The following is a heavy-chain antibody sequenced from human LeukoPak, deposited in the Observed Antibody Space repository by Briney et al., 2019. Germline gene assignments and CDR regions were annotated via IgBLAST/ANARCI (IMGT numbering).Heavy chain of an antibody. CDR1: GYTFTSYA. J-gene: IGHJ4*02. CDR2: INTNTGNP. CDR3: AISPLYYDILTGYYKASPLDY. V-gene: IGHV7-4-1*02. Sequence: ASVKVSCKASGYTFTSYAMNWVRQAPGQGLEWMGWINTNTGNPTYAQGFTGRFVFSLDTSVSTAYLQISSLKAEDTAVYYCAISPLYYDILTGYYKASPLDYWGQGTLVAVFS. D-gene: IGHD3-9*01.